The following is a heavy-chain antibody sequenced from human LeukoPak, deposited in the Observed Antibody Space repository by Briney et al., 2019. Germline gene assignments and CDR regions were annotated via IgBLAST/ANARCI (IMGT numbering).Heavy chain of an antibody. J-gene: IGHJ4*02. CDR1: GYTFSSYW. CDR2: IYPGDSDT. D-gene: IGHD3-3*01. V-gene: IGHV5-51*07. CDR3: ARQNDFRLDY. Sequence: GESLKISCKGSGYTFSSYWIGWVHQMPGKGLEWMGIIYPGDSDTRYSPSLQGQVTISVDTSIGTAYLQWSSLKASDTAIYYCARQNDFRLDYWGQGTLVTVSS.